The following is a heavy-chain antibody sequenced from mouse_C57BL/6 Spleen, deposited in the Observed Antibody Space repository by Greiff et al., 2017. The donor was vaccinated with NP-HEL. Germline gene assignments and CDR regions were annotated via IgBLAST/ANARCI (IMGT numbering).Heavy chain of an antibody. J-gene: IGHJ4*01. CDR3: ARQLRTPYAMDY. V-gene: IGHV1-82*01. CDR2: IYPGDGDT. Sequence: QVQLKQSGPELVKPGASVKISCKASGYAFSSSWMNWVKQRPGKGLEWIGRIYPGDGDTNYNGKFKGKATLTADKSSSTAYMQLSSLTSEDSAVYFCARQLRTPYAMDYWGQGTSVTVSS. D-gene: IGHD3-2*02. CDR1: GYAFSSSW.